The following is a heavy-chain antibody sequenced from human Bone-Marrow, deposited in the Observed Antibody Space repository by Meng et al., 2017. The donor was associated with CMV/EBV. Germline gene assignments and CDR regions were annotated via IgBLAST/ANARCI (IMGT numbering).Heavy chain of an antibody. CDR1: GFTFTAYW. J-gene: IGHJ4*02. V-gene: IGHV3-7*01. CDR2: IKQDGGEK. CDR3: AKDRAATIHFDY. Sequence: GGSLRLSCAASGFTFTAYWMSWVRQFPGKGLQWVADIKQDGGEKYYVDSVKGRFTVSRDNAKNSLYLQMNSLRVEDTAVYYCAKDRAATIHFDYWGQGTLVTVSS. D-gene: IGHD5-24*01.